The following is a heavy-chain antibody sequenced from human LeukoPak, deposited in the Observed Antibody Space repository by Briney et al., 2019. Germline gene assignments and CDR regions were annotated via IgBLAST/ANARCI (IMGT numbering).Heavy chain of an antibody. CDR3: ARERGPSSGYDAFDI. V-gene: IGHV3-30*02. D-gene: IGHD3-10*01. J-gene: IGHJ3*02. CDR1: GFTFSSYG. Sequence: PGGSLRLSCAASGFTFSSYGMHWVRQAPGKGLEWVAFIRYDGSNKYYADSVKGRFTISRDNAKNSLYLQMNSLRAEDTAVYYCARERGPSSGYDAFDIWGQGTMVTVSS. CDR2: IRYDGSNK.